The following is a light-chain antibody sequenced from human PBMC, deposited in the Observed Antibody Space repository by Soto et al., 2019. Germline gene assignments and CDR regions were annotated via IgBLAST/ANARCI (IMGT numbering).Light chain of an antibody. V-gene: IGLV1-40*01. Sequence: QSVLTQPPSVSGAPGQRVTISCTGSSSEIGSTYDVQWYQQLPGTAPKLLIHGNTNRPSGVPDRFSGSKSGTSASLAITGLQAKDEADYYRQSYDNSLSGSVFGGGTKLTVL. J-gene: IGLJ2*01. CDR3: QSYDNSLSGSV. CDR1: SSEIGSTYD. CDR2: GNT.